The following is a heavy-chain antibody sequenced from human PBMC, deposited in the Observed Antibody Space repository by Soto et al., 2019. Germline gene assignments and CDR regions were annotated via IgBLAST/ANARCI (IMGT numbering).Heavy chain of an antibody. D-gene: IGHD5-12*01. CDR2: ISAYNGNT. V-gene: IGHV1-18*01. Sequence: QVQLVQSGAEVKKPGASVKVSCKASGYTFISYGISWVRQAPGQGLEWMGWISAYNGNTNYAKNLQGRVTMTTDTSTSTAYMELRSLRSDDTAVYYCARDVGWLQFPNYFDYWGQGTLVTVSS. CDR1: GYTFISYG. J-gene: IGHJ4*02. CDR3: ARDVGWLQFPNYFDY.